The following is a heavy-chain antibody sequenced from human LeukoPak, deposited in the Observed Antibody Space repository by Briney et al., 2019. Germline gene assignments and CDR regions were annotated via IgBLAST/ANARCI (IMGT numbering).Heavy chain of an antibody. Sequence: ASVKVPCKASGYTFTGYYMHWVRQAPGQGLEWMGCINPNSGGTNYAQKFQGWVTMTRDTSISTAYMELSRLRSDDTAVYYCARAQVDTMVRGVTPRSHPFDYWGQGTLVTVSS. CDR2: INPNSGGT. J-gene: IGHJ4*02. V-gene: IGHV1-2*04. CDR3: ARAQVDTMVRGVTPRSHPFDY. D-gene: IGHD3-10*01. CDR1: GYTFTGYY.